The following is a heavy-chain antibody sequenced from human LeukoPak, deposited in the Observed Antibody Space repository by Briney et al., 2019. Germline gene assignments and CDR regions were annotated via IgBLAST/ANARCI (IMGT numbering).Heavy chain of an antibody. CDR2: IYPGDSDT. Sequence: GESLKISCKGSGYSFTHYWFGRVRQMPGKGLEWMGIIYPGDSDTRYSPSFQGQVTISADKSISTAYLQWSSLKASDTAMYYCAMSAYCGGDYYSKGPNWFDPWGQGTLVTVSS. CDR3: AMSAYCGGDYYSKGPNWFDP. V-gene: IGHV5-51*01. D-gene: IGHD2-21*02. CDR1: GYSFTHYW. J-gene: IGHJ5*02.